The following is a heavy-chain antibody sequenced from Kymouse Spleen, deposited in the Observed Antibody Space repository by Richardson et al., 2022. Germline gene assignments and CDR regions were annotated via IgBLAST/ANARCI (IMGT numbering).Heavy chain of an antibody. Sequence: QVQLQESGPGLVKPSETLSLTCTVSGGSISSYYWSWIRQPPGKGLEWIGYIYYSGSTNYNPSLKSRVTISVDTSKNQFSLKLSSVTAADTAVYYCAREREYSSSSGFDYWGQGTLVTVSS. V-gene: IGHV4-59*01. CDR3: AREREYSSSSGFDY. J-gene: IGHJ4*02. CDR2: IYYSGST. D-gene: IGHD6-6*01. CDR1: GGSISSYY.